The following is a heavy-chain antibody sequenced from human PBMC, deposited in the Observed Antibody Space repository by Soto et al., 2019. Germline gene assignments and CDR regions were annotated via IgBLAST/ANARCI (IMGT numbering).Heavy chain of an antibody. CDR2: ISHSDHST. CDR3: AKRGGDSGWGDFDS. V-gene: IGHV3-23*01. D-gene: IGHD6-19*01. J-gene: IGHJ4*02. CDR1: GFPFSRCA. Sequence: EVQLLESGGGLVQPGGSLRLSCAASGFPFSRCAMNWVRQAPGKGLEWVSTISHSDHSTYYADSVKGRFTVSRDNSENTLYLQMNGPRAEDTAIYYCAKRGGDSGWGDFDSWGQGILVTVSS.